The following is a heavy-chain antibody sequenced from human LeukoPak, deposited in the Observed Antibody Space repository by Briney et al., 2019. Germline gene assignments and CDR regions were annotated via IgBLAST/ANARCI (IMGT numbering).Heavy chain of an antibody. CDR3: AKDLGYCSGVTCLAVDY. V-gene: IGHV3-30*02. D-gene: IGHD2-15*01. J-gene: IGHJ4*02. CDR1: EFIFNTYG. CDR2: IPYDGNKK. Sequence: GGSLRLSCAASEFIFNTYGMHWVRQAPGKGLEWVAVIPYDGNKKYYADSVKGRFTISRDNSKNTLYMQMNSLRAEDTAVYYCAKDLGYCSGVTCLAVDYWGQGTLVTVSS.